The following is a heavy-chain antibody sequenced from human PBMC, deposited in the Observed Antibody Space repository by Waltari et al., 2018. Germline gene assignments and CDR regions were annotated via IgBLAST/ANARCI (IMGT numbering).Heavy chain of an antibody. J-gene: IGHJ5*02. CDR3: ARWKVSGNPSPIGTPFDP. CDR1: GDSIRNRSSY. Sequence: TVSGDSIRNRSSYWGWIRHPPGKNLEWIGNIYYRGSTYYNPSLESRVTISLDMSKNQFSLKLNAVTAADTALYYCARWKVSGNPSPIGTPFDPWGQGTLLTVSS. CDR2: IYYRGST. D-gene: IGHD1-26*01. V-gene: IGHV4-39*07.